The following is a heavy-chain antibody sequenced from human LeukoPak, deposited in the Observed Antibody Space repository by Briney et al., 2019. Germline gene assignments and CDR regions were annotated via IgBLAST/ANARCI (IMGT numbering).Heavy chain of an antibody. Sequence: SGTLSLTCAVSVGSINSGNWWSWVRQSPGRGLEWIGEIYHNGTPNYNPSLKSRVTISADTFKNHFSLKMTSVTAADTAVYYCATAPILRGEGGEHYKYGMDVWGQGTTVIVSS. V-gene: IGHV4-4*02. CDR1: VGSINSGNW. D-gene: IGHD2-2*02. J-gene: IGHJ6*02. CDR2: IYHNGTP. CDR3: ATAPILRGEGGEHYKYGMDV.